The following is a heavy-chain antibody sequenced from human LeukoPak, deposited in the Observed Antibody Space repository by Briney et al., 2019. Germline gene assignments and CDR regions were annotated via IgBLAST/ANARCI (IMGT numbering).Heavy chain of an antibody. V-gene: IGHV4-4*02. D-gene: IGHD2-21*02. J-gene: IGHJ3*02. CDR1: GGSISSSKW. CDR3: AGAHCGGDCYSGRAFDI. Sequence: PSETLSLTCAVSGGSISSSKWWSWVRQTPGKGLEWIGEIYHSGSTNYKPSLKSRATISVDKSKNQFSLKLSSVTAADTAVYYCAGAHCGGDCYSGRAFDIWGQGTMVTVSS. CDR2: IYHSGST.